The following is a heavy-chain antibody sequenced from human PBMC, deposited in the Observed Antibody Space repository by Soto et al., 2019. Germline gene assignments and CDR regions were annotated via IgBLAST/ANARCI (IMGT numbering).Heavy chain of an antibody. Sequence: QVQVQESGPGLVKPSETLSLRCTVSGGSINSFYWSWIRQPAGKGLEWIGRIYSSGTTNYNPSLDSRVTMSVDTSKNQVSLKLDSVTAEDTGVYYCARDHIVGTSYFDYWGQGTPVTVSS. D-gene: IGHD1-26*01. CDR2: IYSSGTT. J-gene: IGHJ4*02. CDR1: GGSINSFY. V-gene: IGHV4-4*07. CDR3: ARDHIVGTSYFDY.